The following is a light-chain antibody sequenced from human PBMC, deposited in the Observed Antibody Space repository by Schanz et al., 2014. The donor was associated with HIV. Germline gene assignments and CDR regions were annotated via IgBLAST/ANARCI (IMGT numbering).Light chain of an antibody. Sequence: TQSPGTLSLSPGDRATLSCRASQSISTWLAWYQQKPGMAPKLLIYKASSLQSGVTSRFSGSGSGTEFTLTISSLQPDDFATYYCQQYVTYSQWPFGQGTKVEIK. J-gene: IGKJ1*01. CDR1: QSISTW. V-gene: IGKV1-5*03. CDR3: QQYVTYSQWP. CDR2: KAS.